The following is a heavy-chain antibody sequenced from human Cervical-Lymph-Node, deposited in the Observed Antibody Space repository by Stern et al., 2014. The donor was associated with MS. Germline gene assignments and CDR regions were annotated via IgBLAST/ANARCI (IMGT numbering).Heavy chain of an antibody. CDR3: VAYASGDNINH. J-gene: IGHJ5*02. V-gene: IGHV3-33*03. CDR2: IWYDGSND. CDR1: GFTFSRNG. Sequence: VQLEESGGGVVQPGRSLRLSCAASGFTFSRNGMHWVRQAPGKGLEWVAFIWYDGSNDNYVDSVKGRFTISRDNSKNTLYLQMNSLRVEDTAVYYCVAYASGDNINHWGQGTLVTVSS. D-gene: IGHD6-19*01.